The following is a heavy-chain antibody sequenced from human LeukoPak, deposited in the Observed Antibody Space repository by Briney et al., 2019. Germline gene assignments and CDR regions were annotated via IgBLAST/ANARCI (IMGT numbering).Heavy chain of an antibody. CDR3: AREGGSGSSANDY. D-gene: IGHD3-10*01. Sequence: GGSLRLSCAASGFTFSSYWMSWVGQAPGKGLEWVANIKQDGSEKYYVDSVKGRFTISRDNAKNSLYLQMNSLRAEDTAVYYCAREGGSGSSANDYWGQGTLVTVSS. CDR1: GFTFSSYW. V-gene: IGHV3-7*01. CDR2: IKQDGSEK. J-gene: IGHJ4*02.